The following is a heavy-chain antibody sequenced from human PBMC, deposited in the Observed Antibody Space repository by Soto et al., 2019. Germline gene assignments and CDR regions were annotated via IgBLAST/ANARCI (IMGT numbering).Heavy chain of an antibody. Sequence: GVSRRVSGAASGFTFSSYAMSWVRQAPGKGLEWVSAISGSGGSPYYADSVKGRFTISRDNSKNTLYLQMNSLRAEDTAVYYCAKVWTYYYDSSGYPLRFFDYWGQGTLVTVSS. D-gene: IGHD3-22*01. V-gene: IGHV3-23*01. CDR3: AKVWTYYYDSSGYPLRFFDY. CDR2: ISGSGGSP. J-gene: IGHJ4*02. CDR1: GFTFSSYA.